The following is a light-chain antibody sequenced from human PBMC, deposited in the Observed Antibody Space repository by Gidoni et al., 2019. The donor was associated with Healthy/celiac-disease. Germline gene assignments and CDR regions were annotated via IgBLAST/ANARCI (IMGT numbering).Light chain of an antibody. J-gene: IGKJ3*01. CDR3: QHYNSYPPET. CDR1: KDISND. CDR2: AAS. Sequence: DIQRTKSPSSLSAAVGDRVTTTCRASKDISNDLDWSQQKPGKAPKSLLYAASSLQSGVPSKFSGSGSGTVFTLTISSLQPSDFATYYCQHYNSYPPETFGPGTKVDI. V-gene: IGKV1-16*02.